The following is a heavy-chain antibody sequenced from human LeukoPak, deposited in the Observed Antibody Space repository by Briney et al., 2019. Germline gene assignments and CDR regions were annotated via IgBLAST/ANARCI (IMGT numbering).Heavy chain of an antibody. CDR3: ARVVVPAADEYYMDV. J-gene: IGHJ6*03. V-gene: IGHV5-51*01. D-gene: IGHD2-2*01. CDR2: IYPGDSDT. CDR1: GYSFTSYW. Sequence: GESLKISCKGSGYSFTSYWIGWVRQMPGKGLEWMGIIYPGDSDTRYSPSFQGQVTISADKSISTAYLQWSSLKASDTAMYYCARVVVPAADEYYMDVWSKGTTVTVSS.